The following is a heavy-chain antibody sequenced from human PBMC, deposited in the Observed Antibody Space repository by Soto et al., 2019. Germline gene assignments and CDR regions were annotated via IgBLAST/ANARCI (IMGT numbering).Heavy chain of an antibody. J-gene: IGHJ6*02. CDR2: IWNDGSNS. V-gene: IGHV3-33*01. CDR1: GFTFNNYG. D-gene: IGHD6-13*01. CDR3: ARRQLPPPTRGAANARGGMDV. Sequence: QVQLVESGGGVVQPGRSLRLSCAASGFTFNNYGMHWVRQAPGKGQEWLAVIWNDGSNSSYANSVKGRFTISRDNSKNTLYLQMSNLRAEDTAVYYCARRQLPPPTRGAANARGGMDVWGQGTTVTVSS.